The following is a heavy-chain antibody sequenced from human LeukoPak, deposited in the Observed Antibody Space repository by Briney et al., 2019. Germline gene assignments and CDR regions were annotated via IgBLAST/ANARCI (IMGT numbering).Heavy chain of an antibody. CDR1: GFTFSSYA. CDR3: AKVGGADTAMVFYYYYYMDV. Sequence: GGSLRLSCAASGFTFSSYAMSWVRQAPGKGLEWVSAISGSGGSTYYADSVKGRFTISRDNSKNTLYLQMNSLRAEDTAVYYCAKVGGADTAMVFYYYYYMDVWGKGTTVTVSS. J-gene: IGHJ6*03. D-gene: IGHD5-18*01. V-gene: IGHV3-23*01. CDR2: ISGSGGST.